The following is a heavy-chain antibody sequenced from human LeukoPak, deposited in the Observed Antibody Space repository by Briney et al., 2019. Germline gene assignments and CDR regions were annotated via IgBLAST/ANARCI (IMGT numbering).Heavy chain of an antibody. CDR1: GFTFRSYG. Sequence: GGSLSLSCAASGFTFRSYGMHWVRQARGKGLEWVAVISSDGSGKHYADHVKVRFTISRDNSKNTLYLQMNSLRAEDTALYYCVKDLTGGSYNLDYWGQGTLVTVSS. D-gene: IGHD1-26*01. CDR3: VKDLTGGSYNLDY. CDR2: ISSDGSGK. J-gene: IGHJ4*02. V-gene: IGHV3-30*18.